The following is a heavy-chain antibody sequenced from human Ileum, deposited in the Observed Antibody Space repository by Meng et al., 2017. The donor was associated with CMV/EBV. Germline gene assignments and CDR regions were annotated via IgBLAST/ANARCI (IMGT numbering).Heavy chain of an antibody. D-gene: IGHD2-21*01. CDR2: INPNSGDT. CDR1: GYAFSDYY. V-gene: IGHV1-2*02. Sequence: ASVKVSCKASGYAFSDYYMHWVRQAPGQGLEWMGWINPNSGDTNYAQKFQDRVTMTRDTSISTAHMELSRLRSDDTAVYYCAKDGAFCGGDCYFDWGQGTLVTVS. J-gene: IGHJ4*02. CDR3: AKDGAFCGGDCYFD.